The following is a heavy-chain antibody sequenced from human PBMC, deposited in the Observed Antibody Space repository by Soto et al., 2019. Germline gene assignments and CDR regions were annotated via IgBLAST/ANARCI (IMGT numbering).Heavy chain of an antibody. D-gene: IGHD5-12*01. CDR2: IYWDDDK. CDR3: AHRPARRDYSGYDFDY. J-gene: IGHJ4*02. Sequence: QITLKESGPTLVKPTQTLTLTCTLSGFSLSTSGVGVGWIRQRPGKALEWLALIYWDDDKRYRPSLKSRLTNTKDTSKNQVVLTMTNMDPVDTATYYCAHRPARRDYSGYDFDYWGQGTLVTVSS. V-gene: IGHV2-5*02. CDR1: GFSLSTSGVG.